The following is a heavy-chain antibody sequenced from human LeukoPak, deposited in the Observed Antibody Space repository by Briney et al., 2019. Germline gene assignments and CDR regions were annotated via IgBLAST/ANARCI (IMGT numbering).Heavy chain of an antibody. J-gene: IGHJ5*02. CDR3: ASAGPLLWFGEAWFDP. V-gene: IGHV1-69*06. D-gene: IGHD3-10*01. Sequence: VASVKVSCKASGGTFIIYAISWVRQAPGQGLEWMGGIIPIFGTANYAQKFQGRVTITADKSTSTAYMELSSLRSEDTAVYYCASAGPLLWFGEAWFDPWGQGTLVTVSS. CDR2: IIPIFGTA. CDR1: GGTFIIYA.